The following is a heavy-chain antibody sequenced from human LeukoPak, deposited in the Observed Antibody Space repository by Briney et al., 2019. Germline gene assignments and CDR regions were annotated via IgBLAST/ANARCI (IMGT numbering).Heavy chain of an antibody. J-gene: IGHJ6*02. CDR3: ARPVTAGHYSYYGMDG. CDR1: GYTFTGYY. D-gene: IGHD6-13*01. CDR2: INPNSGGT. V-gene: IGHV1-2*02. Sequence: ASVKVSCKASGYTFTGYYMHWVRQAPGQGLEWMGWINPNSGGTNYAQKFQGRVTMTRDTSISTAYMELSRLRSDDTAVYYCARPVTAGHYSYYGMDGWGQVPTVTVSS.